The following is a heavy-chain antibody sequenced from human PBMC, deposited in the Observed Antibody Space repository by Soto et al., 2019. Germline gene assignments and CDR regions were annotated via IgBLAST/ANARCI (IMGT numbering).Heavy chain of an antibody. CDR2: IRWNSGSI. CDR3: AKDISGYDPNYYYYGMDV. J-gene: IGHJ6*02. V-gene: IGHV3-9*01. CDR1: GFTFSNYA. D-gene: IGHD5-12*01. Sequence: PGGSQRLSYAASGFTFSNYAMHWVRQAPGKGLEWVSGIRWNSGSIGYADSVKGRFTISRDNAKNSLYLQMNSLRAEDTALYYCAKDISGYDPNYYYYGMDVWGQGITVTV.